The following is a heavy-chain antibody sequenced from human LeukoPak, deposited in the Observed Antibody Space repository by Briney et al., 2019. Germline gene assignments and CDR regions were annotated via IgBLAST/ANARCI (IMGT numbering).Heavy chain of an antibody. CDR3: AKGGPYSSAYPYDY. CDR2: ISANGGQT. V-gene: IGHV3-23*01. Sequence: GGSLRLSCAASGFTFSNYAMTWVRQAPGKGLEWVSGISANGGQTYYADSVKGRFTISRDNSKNTLFLQMNSPRAEDTAVFFCAKGGPYSSAYPYDYWGQGTLVTVSS. J-gene: IGHJ4*02. CDR1: GFTFSNYA. D-gene: IGHD3-22*01.